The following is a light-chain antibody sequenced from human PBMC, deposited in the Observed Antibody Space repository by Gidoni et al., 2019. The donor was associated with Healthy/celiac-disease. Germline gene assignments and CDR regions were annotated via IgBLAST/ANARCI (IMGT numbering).Light chain of an antibody. CDR2: RNN. CDR1: SSNIGSNY. CDR3: AAWDDSLSGWV. Sequence: QSVLTQPPPASGTPGQGVTISCSGSSSNIGSNYVYWYQQLPGTAPKLLIYRNNQRPSGVPDRFSGSKSGTSASLAISGLRSEDEADYYCAAWDDSLSGWVFGTGTKVTVL. V-gene: IGLV1-47*01. J-gene: IGLJ1*01.